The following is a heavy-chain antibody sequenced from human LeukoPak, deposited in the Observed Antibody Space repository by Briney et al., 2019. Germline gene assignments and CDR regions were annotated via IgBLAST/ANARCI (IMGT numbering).Heavy chain of an antibody. CDR2: IKQDGSEK. V-gene: IGHV3-7*01. CDR1: GFTFSNYW. Sequence: GGSLRLSCAVSGFTFSNYWMSWVRQAPGKGLEWVANIKQDGSEKYYVDSVKGRFTISRDNAKNSLYLHLNNLRAEDTAVYYCARDPGTIFGAKYAFDVWGQGTLVTISP. J-gene: IGHJ3*01. D-gene: IGHD3-3*01. CDR3: ARDPGTIFGAKYAFDV.